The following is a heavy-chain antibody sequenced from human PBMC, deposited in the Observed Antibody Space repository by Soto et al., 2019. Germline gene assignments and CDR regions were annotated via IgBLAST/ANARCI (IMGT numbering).Heavy chain of an antibody. CDR3: ARQFGVAYYYDSSGFEGDY. CDR2: IYPGDSDT. D-gene: IGHD3-22*01. Sequence: GESLKISCKGSGYSFTSYWIGWVRQMPGKGLEWMGIIYPGDSDTRYSPSFQGQVTISADKSISTAYLQWSSLKASDTAMYYCARQFGVAYYYDSSGFEGDYWGQGTLVTVS. J-gene: IGHJ4*02. V-gene: IGHV5-51*01. CDR1: GYSFTSYW.